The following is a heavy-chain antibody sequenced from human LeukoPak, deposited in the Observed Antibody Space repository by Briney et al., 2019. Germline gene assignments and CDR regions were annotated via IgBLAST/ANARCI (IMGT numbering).Heavy chain of an antibody. Sequence: GGSLRLSCAASGFTFSSYSMNWVRQAPGKGLEWVSYISSSSSTIYYADSVKGRFTISRDNAKNSLYLQMNSLRAEDTAVYYCAKGTPGYSSGWYSGRDVFDYWGQGTLVTVSS. CDR1: GFTFSSYS. D-gene: IGHD6-19*01. CDR3: AKGTPGYSSGWYSGRDVFDY. J-gene: IGHJ4*02. CDR2: ISSSSSTI. V-gene: IGHV3-48*01.